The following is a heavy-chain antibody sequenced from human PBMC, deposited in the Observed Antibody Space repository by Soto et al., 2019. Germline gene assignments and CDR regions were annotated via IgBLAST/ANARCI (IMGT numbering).Heavy chain of an antibody. CDR3: AKFFVETGSNSGWPWSFHY. D-gene: IGHD6-25*01. CDR2: ISGSGGTT. CDR1: GFTFSNYA. Sequence: EVQLLESGGGLVQPGRSLRLSCAASGFTFSNYAMSWVRQAPGQGLDWVSAISGSGGTTYYADPVKGRFTISRDNSKNTLFLQMNSLRAEDAAVYYWAKFFVETGSNSGWPWSFHYWGQGTLVTVSS. V-gene: IGHV3-23*01. J-gene: IGHJ4*02.